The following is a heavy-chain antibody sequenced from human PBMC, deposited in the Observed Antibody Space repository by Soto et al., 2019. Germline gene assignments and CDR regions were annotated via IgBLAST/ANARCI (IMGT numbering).Heavy chain of an antibody. Sequence: SQTLSLTCAISGDSVSSNTASWNWIRQSPSRALEWLGRTYFRSKWYNDYAVSVKSRIIINPDTSNNQFSLQLNSVTPEDTAVYFCAKGDNLGPKTGYAFDPWGQGIMVTVS. D-gene: IGHD5-12*01. J-gene: IGHJ5*02. CDR1: GDSVSSNTAS. CDR3: AKGDNLGPKTGYAFDP. V-gene: IGHV6-1*01. CDR2: TYFRSKWYN.